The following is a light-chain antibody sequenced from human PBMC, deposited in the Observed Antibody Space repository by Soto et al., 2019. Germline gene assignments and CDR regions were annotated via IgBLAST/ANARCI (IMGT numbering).Light chain of an antibody. J-gene: IGLJ2*01. CDR2: GNS. CDR1: SSNIGAGYD. Sequence: QSVLTRLPSVSGAPGQRVTISCTGSSSNIGAGYDVHWYQQLPGTAPKLLIYGNSNRPSGVPDRFSGSKSGTSASLAITGLQAEDEADYYCQSYDSSVSKVVFGAGTKLTVL. V-gene: IGLV1-40*01. CDR3: QSYDSSVSKVV.